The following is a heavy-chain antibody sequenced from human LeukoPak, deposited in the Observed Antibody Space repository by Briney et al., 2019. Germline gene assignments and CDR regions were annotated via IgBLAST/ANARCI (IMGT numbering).Heavy chain of an antibody. V-gene: IGHV4-4*07. D-gene: IGHD3-10*01. Sequence: PSETLSLTCTVSGGSISGYYWSWIRQPAGKGLEWIGRIYTSGSTNYNPSLKSRVTISVDKSKNQFSLKLSSVTAADTAVYYCARWGRYGSGPYYYYMDVWGKGTTVTVSS. CDR2: IYTSGST. CDR3: ARWGRYGSGPYYYYMDV. CDR1: GGSISGYY. J-gene: IGHJ6*03.